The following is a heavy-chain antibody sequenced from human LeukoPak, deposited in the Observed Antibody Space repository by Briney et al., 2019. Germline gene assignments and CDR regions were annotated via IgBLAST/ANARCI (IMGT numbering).Heavy chain of an antibody. J-gene: IGHJ4*02. Sequence: GGSLRLSCAASGFTFSSYAMHWVRQAPGKGLEWVAVISYDGSNKYYADSVKGRFTISRDNSKNTLYLQMNSLRAEDTAVYYCARGVGATKVPDYWGQGTLVTVSS. V-gene: IGHV3-30-3*01. CDR1: GFTFSSYA. CDR2: ISYDGSNK. D-gene: IGHD1-26*01. CDR3: ARGVGATKVPDY.